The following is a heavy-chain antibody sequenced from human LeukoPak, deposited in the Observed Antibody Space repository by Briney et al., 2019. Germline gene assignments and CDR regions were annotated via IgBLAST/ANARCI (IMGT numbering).Heavy chain of an antibody. CDR3: ARAFCSSTSCAHYYYYGMDV. Sequence: SETLSLTCTVSGGSVSSGSYYWSWIRQPPGTGLEWIGYIYYSGSTNYNPSLKSRVTISVDTSKNQFSLKLSSVTAADTAVYYCARAFCSSTSCAHYYYYGMDVWGKGTTVTVSS. CDR1: GGSVSSGSYY. V-gene: IGHV4-61*01. J-gene: IGHJ6*04. D-gene: IGHD2-2*01. CDR2: IYYSGST.